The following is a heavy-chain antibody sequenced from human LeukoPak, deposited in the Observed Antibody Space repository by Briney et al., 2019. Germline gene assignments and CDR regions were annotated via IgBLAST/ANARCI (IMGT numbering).Heavy chain of an antibody. J-gene: IGHJ5*02. D-gene: IGHD2-21*01. CDR2: MNPNSGNT. Sequence: ASVKVSCKASGYTFTNNDINWVRQATGQGLEWMGWMNPNSGNTGYAQKFQGRVTMTRNTSISTAYMELSSLRSEDTAVYYGARVMGDRWFDPWGQGTLVTVSS. V-gene: IGHV1-8*01. CDR3: ARVMGDRWFDP. CDR1: GYTFTNND.